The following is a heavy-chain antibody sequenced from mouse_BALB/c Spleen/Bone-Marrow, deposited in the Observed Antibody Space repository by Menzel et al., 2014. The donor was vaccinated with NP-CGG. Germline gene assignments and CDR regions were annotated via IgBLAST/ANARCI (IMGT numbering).Heavy chain of an antibody. Sequence: EVKLVESGGVLVKPGGSLKLSCAASGFTFSTYAMSWVRQSPEKRLEWVAGISSGGSYTYYPDTVTGRFTISRDNAKNTLYLEMSSLRSEDTAMYYCARDGYGSSDWGQGTLVTVSA. V-gene: IGHV5-9-4*01. D-gene: IGHD1-1*01. CDR2: ISSGGSYT. J-gene: IGHJ3*01. CDR3: ARDGYGSSD. CDR1: GFTFSTYA.